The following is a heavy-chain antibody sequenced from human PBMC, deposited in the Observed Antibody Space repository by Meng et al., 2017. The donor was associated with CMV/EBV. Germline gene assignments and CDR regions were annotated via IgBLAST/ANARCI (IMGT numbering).Heavy chain of an antibody. Sequence: SETLSLTCAVYGGSFGGYYWSWIRQPPGKGLEWIGEINHSGSTNYNPSLRSRVTISVETSYNTFSLKLSSVTAADTAVYYCARLKLGYCSSTSCYAPYYYYGMDVWGQGTTVTVSS. CDR2: INHSGST. D-gene: IGHD2-2*01. CDR1: GGSFGGYY. J-gene: IGHJ6*02. CDR3: ARLKLGYCSSTSCYAPYYYYGMDV. V-gene: IGHV4-34*01.